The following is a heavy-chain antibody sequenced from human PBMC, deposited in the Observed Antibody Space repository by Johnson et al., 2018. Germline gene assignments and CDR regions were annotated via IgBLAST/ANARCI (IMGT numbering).Heavy chain of an antibody. CDR3: ATSGYDAFDI. Sequence: QVQLQESGPGLVKPSETLSLTCTVSGGSISSSSYYWGWIRQPPGKGLEWIGRICYSGSTNYNPSLKSRVTISVDTSKNQFSLKLSLVTAADTAMYYCATSGYDAFDIWGQGTMVTVSS. D-gene: IGHD3-22*01. CDR2: ICYSGST. CDR1: GGSISSSSYY. J-gene: IGHJ3*02. V-gene: IGHV4-39*07.